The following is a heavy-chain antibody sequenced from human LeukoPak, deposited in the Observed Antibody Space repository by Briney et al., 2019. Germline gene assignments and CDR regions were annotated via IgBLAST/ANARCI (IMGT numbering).Heavy chain of an antibody. CDR2: IKPKTDGETT. D-gene: IGHD2-21*01. J-gene: IGHJ4*02. CDR3: ITPLPYSAQ. CDR1: GFTFSSYA. V-gene: IGHV3-15*07. Sequence: GGTLRLSCAASGFTFSSYAMHWVRQAPGRGLEWVGRIKPKTDGETTEYAAPVKDRFSISRDDSKSMMYLQMNSLKTEDTAVYYCITPLPYSAQGGQGTLVTVSS.